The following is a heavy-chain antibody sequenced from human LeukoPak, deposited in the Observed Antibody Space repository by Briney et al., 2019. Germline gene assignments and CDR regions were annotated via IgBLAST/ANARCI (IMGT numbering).Heavy chain of an antibody. Sequence: ASVKVSRKASGRTFSSYAISWVRQAPGQGLECMGRIIPILGIANYAQKFQGRVTITADKSTSTAYMELSSLRSEDTAVYYCARVKRDGGYNYYYYYGMDVWGQGTTVTVSS. V-gene: IGHV1-69*04. CDR1: GRTFSSYA. CDR2: IIPILGIA. J-gene: IGHJ6*02. CDR3: ARVKRDGGYNYYYYYGMDV. D-gene: IGHD5-12*01.